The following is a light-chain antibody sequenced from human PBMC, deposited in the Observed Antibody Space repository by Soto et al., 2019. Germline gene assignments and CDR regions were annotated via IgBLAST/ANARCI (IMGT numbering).Light chain of an antibody. Sequence: DSVMTQSPDSLAVSLGERATINCKSSQSVLYSGNNKNYLAWFQQRPGQPPKLLIYWASLRESGVPDRFSGSGSGTDFTLTISSLQAEDVAVYYCQQYSSTPWTFGQGTKVEIK. CDR1: QSVLYSGNNKNY. CDR3: QQYSSTPWT. CDR2: WAS. J-gene: IGKJ1*01. V-gene: IGKV4-1*01.